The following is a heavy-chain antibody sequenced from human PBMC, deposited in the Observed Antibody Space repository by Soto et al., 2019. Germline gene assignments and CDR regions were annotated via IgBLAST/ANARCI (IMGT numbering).Heavy chain of an antibody. CDR1: GFTFSSYE. V-gene: IGHV3-48*03. CDR3: ARETGSIVVVPTDAFDI. D-gene: IGHD3-22*01. CDR2: ISSSGSTI. J-gene: IGHJ3*02. Sequence: GGSLRLSCAASGFTFSSYEMNWVRQAPGKGLEWVSYISSSGSTIYYADSVKGRFTISRDNAKNSLYLQMNSLRAEGTAVYYCARETGSIVVVPTDAFDIWGQGTMVTVSS.